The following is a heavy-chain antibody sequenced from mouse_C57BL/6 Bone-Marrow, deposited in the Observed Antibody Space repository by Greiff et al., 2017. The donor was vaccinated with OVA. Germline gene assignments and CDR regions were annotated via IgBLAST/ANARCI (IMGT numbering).Heavy chain of an antibody. J-gene: IGHJ4*01. V-gene: IGHV5-6*01. Sequence: EVHLVESGGDLVKPGGSLKLSCAASEFTFSSYGMSWVRQTPDKRLEWVATISSGGSYTYYPDSVKGRFTISRDNAKNTLYLQMSSLKSEDTAMYYCAREKSYDRGYYYAMDYWGQGTSVTVSS. D-gene: IGHD2-12*01. CDR2: ISSGGSYT. CDR3: AREKSYDRGYYYAMDY. CDR1: EFTFSSYG.